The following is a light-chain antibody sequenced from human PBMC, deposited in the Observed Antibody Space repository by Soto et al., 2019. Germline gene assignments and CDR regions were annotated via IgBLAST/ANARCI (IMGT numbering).Light chain of an antibody. Sequence: DIVMTQSPDSLAVSLGERATINCKSSQSVLYSSNSKNYLAWYQQKPGQPPRLLIYWASTRESGVPDRFSGSGSGTDFTRTISSLQAEDVAVYYCQHYFTAPYTFGQGTKLEIK. V-gene: IGKV4-1*01. CDR1: QSVLYSSNSKNY. CDR2: WAS. CDR3: QHYFTAPYT. J-gene: IGKJ2*01.